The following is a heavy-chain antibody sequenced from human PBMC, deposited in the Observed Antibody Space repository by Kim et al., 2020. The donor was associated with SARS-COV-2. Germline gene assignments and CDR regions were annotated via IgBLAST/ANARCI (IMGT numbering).Heavy chain of an antibody. Sequence: SVKVSCKASGGTFSSYAISWVRQAPGQGLEWMGRIIPILGIANYAQKFQGRVTITADKSTSTAYMELSSLRSEDTAVYYCAREIEVDRTTVVTPRALRYWGQGTLVTVSS. CDR3: AREIEVDRTTVVTPRALRY. J-gene: IGHJ4*02. V-gene: IGHV1-69*04. CDR2: IIPILGIA. D-gene: IGHD4-17*01. CDR1: GGTFSSYA.